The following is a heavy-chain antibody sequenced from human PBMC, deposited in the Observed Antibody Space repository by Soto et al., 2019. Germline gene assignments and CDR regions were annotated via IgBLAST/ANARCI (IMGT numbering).Heavy chain of an antibody. Sequence: SGPTLVNPTQTLTLTCTFSGFSLSTSGVGVGWNRQPPGKALEWLALIYCDDDKRYSPSLKSSLTITKDTSKNQVFLTMTNMDPLDTATYYCAHSREWLRFHYWGQGTLVTVSS. CDR1: GFSLSTSGVG. J-gene: IGHJ4*02. V-gene: IGHV2-5*02. CDR2: IYCDDDK. CDR3: AHSREWLRFHY. D-gene: IGHD5-12*01.